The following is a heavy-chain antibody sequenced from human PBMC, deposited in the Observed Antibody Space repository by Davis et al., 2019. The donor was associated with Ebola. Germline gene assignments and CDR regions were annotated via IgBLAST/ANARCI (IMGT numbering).Heavy chain of an antibody. J-gene: IGHJ6*02. CDR1: GFTFGSYA. Sequence: GGSLRLSCAASGFTFGSYAMHWVRQAPGKGLEWVAVISYDGSNKYYADSVKGRFTISRDNSKNTLYLQMNSLRAEDTAVYYCARKTPGMDVWGQGTTVTVSS. V-gene: IGHV3-30*04. CDR2: ISYDGSNK. CDR3: ARKTPGMDV.